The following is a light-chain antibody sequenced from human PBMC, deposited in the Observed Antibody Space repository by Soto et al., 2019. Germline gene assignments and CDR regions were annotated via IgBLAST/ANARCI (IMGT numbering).Light chain of an antibody. CDR1: SSDIGGYNL. CDR3: SSYAGSNNHVV. J-gene: IGLJ2*01. V-gene: IGLV2-8*01. Sequence: QSALTQPASVSGSPGQSITISCTGTSSDIGGYNLVSWYQQHPGKAPKLMIYEVSKRPSGVPDRFSGSKSGNTASLTVSGLQAEDEADYYCSSYAGSNNHVVFGGGTKLTVL. CDR2: EVS.